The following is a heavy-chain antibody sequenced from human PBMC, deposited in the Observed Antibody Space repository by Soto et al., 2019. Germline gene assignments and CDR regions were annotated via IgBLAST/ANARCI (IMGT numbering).Heavy chain of an antibody. J-gene: IGHJ5*02. Sequence: SETLSLTCTVSGGSISSGGYYWSWIRQHPGKGLEWIGYIYYSGSTYHNPSLKSRVTISVDTSKNQFSLKLSSVTAADTAVYYCATLWSGYFEDRNWFDPWGQGNLVTLSS. CDR3: ATLWSGYFEDRNWFDP. V-gene: IGHV4-31*03. CDR2: IYYSGST. D-gene: IGHD3-3*01. CDR1: GGSISSGGYY.